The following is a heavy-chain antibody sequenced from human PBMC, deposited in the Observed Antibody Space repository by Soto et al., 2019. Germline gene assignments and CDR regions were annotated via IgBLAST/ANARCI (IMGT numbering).Heavy chain of an antibody. CDR3: ARDRNWNLNWFDP. Sequence: QVQLQESGPGLVKPSQTLSLTCTVSGGSINSGDYYWSWIRQPPGKGLEWIGYIYYSGSTYYNPSLKSRVTISVDTSKNQFSLKLSSVTAADTAVYYCARDRNWNLNWFDPWGQGTLVTVSS. D-gene: IGHD1-1*01. J-gene: IGHJ5*02. CDR1: GGSINSGDYY. CDR2: IYYSGST. V-gene: IGHV4-30-4*01.